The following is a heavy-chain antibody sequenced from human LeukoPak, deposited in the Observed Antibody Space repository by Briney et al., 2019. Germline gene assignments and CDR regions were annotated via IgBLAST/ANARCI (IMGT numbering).Heavy chain of an antibody. CDR1: GGSISSHY. CDR3: ARSSPHYDFWSGYFKYYYYYMDV. J-gene: IGHJ6*03. D-gene: IGHD3-3*01. Sequence: NPSETLPLTCTVSGGSISSHYWSWIRQPPGKGLEWIGYIYYSGSTNYNPSLKSRVTISVDTSKNQFSLKLSSVTAADTAVYYCARSSPHYDFWSGYFKYYYYYMDVWGKGTTVTVSS. V-gene: IGHV4-59*11. CDR2: IYYSGST.